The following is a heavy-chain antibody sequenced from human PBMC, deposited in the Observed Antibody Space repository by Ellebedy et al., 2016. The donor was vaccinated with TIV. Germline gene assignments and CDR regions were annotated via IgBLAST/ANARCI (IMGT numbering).Heavy chain of an antibody. V-gene: IGHV3-72*01. D-gene: IGHD3-10*01. J-gene: IGHJ4*02. Sequence: GESLKISCAASGFIFSDHHMDWVRQAPGKGLEWVGRIRSKARSYTTEYAASVKGRFTISRDDSKSSLYLQMNSLKTEDTAVYYCARAPGAGSRWGQGTLVTVSS. CDR3: ARAPGAGSR. CDR1: GFIFSDHH. CDR2: IRSKARSYTT.